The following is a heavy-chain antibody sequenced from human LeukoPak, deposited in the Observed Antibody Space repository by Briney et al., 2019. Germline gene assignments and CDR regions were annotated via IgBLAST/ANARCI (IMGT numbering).Heavy chain of an antibody. V-gene: IGHV3-66*01. CDR2: IYSGGST. CDR3: ARDRGYCSGCSCYLVY. D-gene: IGHD2-15*01. Sequence: GGSLRLSCAASGFTVSSNYMSWVRQAPGKGLEWVSVIYSGGSTYYADSVKGRFTISRDNSKNTLYLQMNSLRAEDTAVYYCARDRGYCSGCSCYLVYWGQGTLVTVSS. CDR1: GFTVSSNY. J-gene: IGHJ4*02.